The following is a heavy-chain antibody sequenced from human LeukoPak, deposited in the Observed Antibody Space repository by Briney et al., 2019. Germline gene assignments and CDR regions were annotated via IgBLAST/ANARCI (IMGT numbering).Heavy chain of an antibody. D-gene: IGHD6-19*01. V-gene: IGHV3-21*01. CDR3: ARDLGIAVAGPEGHWFDP. Sequence: GGSLRLSCAASGFTFSNYSMNWVRQSPGKGLEWVSSISSSSSYIYYADSVKGRFTISRDNAKNSLYLQMNSLRAEDTAVYYCARDLGIAVAGPEGHWFDPWGQGTLVTVSS. CDR2: ISSSSSYI. CDR1: GFTFSNYS. J-gene: IGHJ5*02.